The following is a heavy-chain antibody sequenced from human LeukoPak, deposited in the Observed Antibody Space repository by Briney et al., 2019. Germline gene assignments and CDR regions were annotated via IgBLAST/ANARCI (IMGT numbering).Heavy chain of an antibody. J-gene: IGHJ4*02. CDR2: VNSDGSST. CDR1: GFSLSNYW. D-gene: IGHD3-10*01. V-gene: IGHV3-74*01. Sequence: GGSLRLSCAASGFSLSNYWMYWVRQAPGKGLVWVSRVNSDGSSTTYADSVKGRFTISRDNAENTVYLQMNSLRGEDTAVYYCAREATYGSGSYCDYWGQGTVVTVSS. CDR3: AREATYGSGSYCDY.